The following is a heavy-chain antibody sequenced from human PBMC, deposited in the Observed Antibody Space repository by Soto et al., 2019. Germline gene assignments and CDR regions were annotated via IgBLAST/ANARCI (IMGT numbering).Heavy chain of an antibody. D-gene: IGHD4-17*01. V-gene: IGHV3-9*01. Sequence: HPGGSLRLSCAASGFTFDDYAMHWVRQAPGKGLEWVSGISWNSGSIGYADSVKGRFTISRDNAKNSLYLQMNSLRAEDTALYYCAKDRNGDSTNYYYYYGMDVWGQGTTVTVSS. CDR3: AKDRNGDSTNYYYYYGMDV. CDR1: GFTFDDYA. CDR2: ISWNSGSI. J-gene: IGHJ6*02.